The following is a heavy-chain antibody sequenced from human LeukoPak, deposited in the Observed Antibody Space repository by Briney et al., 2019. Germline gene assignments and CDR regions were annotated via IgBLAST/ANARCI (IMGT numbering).Heavy chain of an antibody. D-gene: IGHD3-9*01. J-gene: IGHJ4*02. CDR2: IKQDGSEK. CDR1: GFTFSSYW. Sequence: PGGSLRLSCAASGFTFSSYWMSWVRQAPGKGLEWVANIKQDGSEKYYVDSVKGRFTISRDNAKNSLYLQMNSLRAEDTAVYYCATDYDILTGFRSPAGSHWGQGTLVTVSS. V-gene: IGHV3-7*03. CDR3: ATDYDILTGFRSPAGSH.